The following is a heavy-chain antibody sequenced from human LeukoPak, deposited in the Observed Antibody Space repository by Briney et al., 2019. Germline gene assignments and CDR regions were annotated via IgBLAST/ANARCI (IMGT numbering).Heavy chain of an antibody. V-gene: IGHV4-34*01. Sequence: SETLSLTCAVSGGSFSGYYWSWIRQPPGKRLEWIGEINLTGITNYNPSLKSRVTMSLDTSKNQFSLNLNSVTAADTAVYYCAIAWGILGRSTWFDPWGQGTLVTVSS. CDR3: AIAWGILGRSTWFDP. CDR2: INLTGIT. CDR1: GGSFSGYY. J-gene: IGHJ5*02. D-gene: IGHD3/OR15-3a*01.